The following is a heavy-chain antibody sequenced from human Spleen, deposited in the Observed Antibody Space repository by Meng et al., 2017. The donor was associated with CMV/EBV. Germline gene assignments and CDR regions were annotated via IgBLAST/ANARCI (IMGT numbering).Heavy chain of an antibody. J-gene: IGHJ4*02. CDR2: IYSGGSST. V-gene: IGHV3-23*03. CDR1: GFTFSSYA. D-gene: IGHD6-19*01. CDR3: ATSLSIAVTGQTLYSCDY. Sequence: GGSLRLSCAASGFTFSSYAMSWVRQAPGKGLEWVSVIYSGGSSTYDVDSVKGRFTISRDYSKNTLYLQMNNLRAEDTAVYFCATSLSIAVTGQTLYSCDYWGQGTLVTVSS.